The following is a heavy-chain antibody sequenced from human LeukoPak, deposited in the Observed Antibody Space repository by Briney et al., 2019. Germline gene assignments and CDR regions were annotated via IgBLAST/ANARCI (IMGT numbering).Heavy chain of an antibody. Sequence: SETLSLTCTVSGGSISSSSYYWGWLRQPPGKGLEWIGTIYYSGSTYYNPSLKSRVTISVDTSKNQFSLKLSSVTAADTAVYYCARLRFHYYYDSSGYPRAPRFDYWGQGTLVTVSS. CDR2: IYYSGST. D-gene: IGHD3-22*01. CDR3: ARLRFHYYYDSSGYPRAPRFDY. CDR1: GGSISSSSYY. J-gene: IGHJ4*02. V-gene: IGHV4-39*01.